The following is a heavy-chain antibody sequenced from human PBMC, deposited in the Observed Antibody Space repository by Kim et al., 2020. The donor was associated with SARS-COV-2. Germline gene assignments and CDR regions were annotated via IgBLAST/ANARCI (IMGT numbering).Heavy chain of an antibody. Sequence: SETLSLTCAVSGGSISSSNWWSWVRQPPGKGLEWIGEIYHSGSTNYNPSLKSRVTISVDKSKNQFSLKLSSVTAADTAVYYCARDTLRALVGDDAFDIWGQGTMVTVSS. CDR2: IYHSGST. D-gene: IGHD3-16*01. J-gene: IGHJ3*02. CDR1: GGSISSSNW. V-gene: IGHV4-4*02. CDR3: ARDTLRALVGDDAFDI.